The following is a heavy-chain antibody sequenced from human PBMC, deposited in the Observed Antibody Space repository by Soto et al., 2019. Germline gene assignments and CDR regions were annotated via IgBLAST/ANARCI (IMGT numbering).Heavy chain of an antibody. Sequence: EVQLVESGGDLVQPGRSLRLSCAASGFTFDDYAMHLVRLAPGKGLEWVSGISWNSGDIYYADSVKGRFTISRDNAKNSLYLQMNSLRPDDTAMYYWAKYAIHVLLGYTYGAGGMDVWGQGTTVTVSS. CDR2: ISWNSGDI. J-gene: IGHJ6*02. CDR1: GFTFDDYA. V-gene: IGHV3-9*01. D-gene: IGHD5-18*01. CDR3: AKYAIHVLLGYTYGAGGMDV.